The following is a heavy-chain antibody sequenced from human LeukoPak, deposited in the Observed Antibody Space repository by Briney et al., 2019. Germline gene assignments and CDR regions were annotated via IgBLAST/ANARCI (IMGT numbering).Heavy chain of an antibody. V-gene: IGHV3-30*18. CDR1: GFTFSRHG. J-gene: IGHJ4*02. D-gene: IGHD2-15*01. CDR3: AQQLGFCSRGTCYFTY. Sequence: QXGRSLRLSCAPSGFTFSRHGMHWVRQAPGKGLEWVAIISNDGSRKYYAHSVEGRFTISRDNSKNTVYLQMNSLRAEDTAVYHCAQQLGFCSRGTCYFTYWGQGTLVTVSS. CDR2: ISNDGSRK.